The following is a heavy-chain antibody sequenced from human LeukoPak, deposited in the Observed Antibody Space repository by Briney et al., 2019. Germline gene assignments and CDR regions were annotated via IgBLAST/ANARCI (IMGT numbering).Heavy chain of an antibody. V-gene: IGHV3-74*01. CDR1: GFTFRTYW. CDR2: INEDGSIT. J-gene: IGHJ5*02. D-gene: IGHD1-14*01. Sequence: GGSLRLSCAVSGFTFRTYWMHWVRQVPGEGLVWVSRINEDGSITNYADSVKGRFSISRDNAENTPYLQMNSLRAEDTAVYYCARGFNRGFDPWGQGTLVTVSS. CDR3: ARGFNRGFDP.